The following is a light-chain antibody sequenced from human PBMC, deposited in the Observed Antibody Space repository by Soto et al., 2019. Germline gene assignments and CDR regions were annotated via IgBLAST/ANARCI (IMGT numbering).Light chain of an antibody. V-gene: IGKV3-20*01. Sequence: ESVLTQSPGTLSLSPGERATLSCRASQTIGSNYLAWYQQKPGQSPRVLIYGASIMVAGIPDRFSGSGSGTDFTLTISRLEPEDVAVYFCQQYGSSRLTFGGGTTVEIK. CDR1: QTIGSNY. CDR2: GAS. CDR3: QQYGSSRLT. J-gene: IGKJ4*01.